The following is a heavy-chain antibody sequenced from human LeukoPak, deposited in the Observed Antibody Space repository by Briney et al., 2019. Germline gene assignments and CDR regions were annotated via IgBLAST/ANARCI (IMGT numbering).Heavy chain of an antibody. CDR3: ARALDYGDLTFDY. J-gene: IGHJ4*02. CDR1: GGSFSGQY. D-gene: IGHD4-17*01. Sequence: PSETLSLTCAVYGGSFSGQYWSWIRQPPGKGLEWIGEINRSGRTNYNPSLKSRVTISVDTSKNQFSLKLSSVTAADTAVYYCARALDYGDLTFDYWGQGTLVTVSS. CDR2: INRSGRT. V-gene: IGHV4-34*01.